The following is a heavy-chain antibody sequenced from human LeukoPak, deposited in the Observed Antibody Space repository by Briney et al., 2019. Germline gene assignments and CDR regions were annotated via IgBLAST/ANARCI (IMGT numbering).Heavy chain of an antibody. D-gene: IGHD3-10*01. CDR1: GFTFSSYA. J-gene: IGHJ6*02. Sequence: RSLRLSCAASGFTFSSYAMHWVRQAPGKGLEWVAVISYDGSNKYYADSVKGRFTISRDNSKNTLYLQMNSLRAEDPAVYYCARDLYYYGSGSFGKYYYYGMDVWGQGTTVTVSS. CDR3: ARDLYYYGSGSFGKYYYYGMDV. V-gene: IGHV3-30-3*01. CDR2: ISYDGSNK.